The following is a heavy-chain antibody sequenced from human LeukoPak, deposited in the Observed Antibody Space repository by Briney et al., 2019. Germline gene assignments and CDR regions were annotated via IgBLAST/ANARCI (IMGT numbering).Heavy chain of an antibody. CDR1: GGSISGGSYY. Sequence: SQTLSLTCTVSGGSISGGSYYWSWIRQPAGKGLEWIGRIYTSGSTNYNPSLKSRVTISVDTSKNQFSLKLSSVTAADTAVYYCASFFYNWNDGFAFDIWGQGTMSPSLQ. J-gene: IGHJ3*02. CDR2: IYTSGST. CDR3: ASFFYNWNDGFAFDI. D-gene: IGHD1-20*01. V-gene: IGHV4-61*02.